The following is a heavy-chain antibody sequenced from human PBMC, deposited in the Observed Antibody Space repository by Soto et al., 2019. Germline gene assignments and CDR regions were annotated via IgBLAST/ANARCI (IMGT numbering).Heavy chain of an antibody. V-gene: IGHV1-3*01. D-gene: IGHD2-15*01. J-gene: IGHJ4*02. Sequence: ASVKVSCKASGYTFTSYAMHWVRQAPGQRLEWMGWINAGNGNTKYSQKFQGRVTITRDTSASTAYMELSSLRSEDTAVYYCAGDRYCSGGSCLDYFDYWGQGTLVTVSS. CDR1: GYTFTSYA. CDR3: AGDRYCSGGSCLDYFDY. CDR2: INAGNGNT.